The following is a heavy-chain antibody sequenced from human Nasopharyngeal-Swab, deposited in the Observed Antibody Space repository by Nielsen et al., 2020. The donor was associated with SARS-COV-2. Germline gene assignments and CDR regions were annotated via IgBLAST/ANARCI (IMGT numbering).Heavy chain of an antibody. CDR3: ARAIRITIFGVVASFDY. CDR1: GGSISSYY. Sequence: SETLSLTCTVSGGSISSYYWSWIRQPPGKGLEWIGYIYYSGSTNYNPSLKSRVPISVDTSKNQFSLKLSSVTAADTAVYYCARAIRITIFGVVASFDYWGQGTLVTVSS. V-gene: IGHV4-59*01. J-gene: IGHJ4*02. D-gene: IGHD3-3*01. CDR2: IYYSGST.